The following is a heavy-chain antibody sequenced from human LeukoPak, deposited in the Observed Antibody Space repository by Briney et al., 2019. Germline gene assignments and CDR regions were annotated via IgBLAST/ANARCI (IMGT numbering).Heavy chain of an antibody. V-gene: IGHV1-2*02. J-gene: IGHJ3*02. D-gene: IGHD3-10*01. CDR2: INPNSGGT. CDR3: ARDGMVQGVYDAFDI. Sequence: ASVKVSRKASGYTFTGYYMHWVRQAPGQGLEWMGWINPNSGGTNYAQKFQGRVTMTRDTSISTAYMELSRLRSDDTAVYYCARDGMVQGVYDAFDIWGQGTMVTVSS. CDR1: GYTFTGYY.